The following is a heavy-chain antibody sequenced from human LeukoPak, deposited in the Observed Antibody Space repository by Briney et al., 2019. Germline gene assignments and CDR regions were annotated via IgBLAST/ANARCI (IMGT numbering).Heavy chain of an antibody. CDR1: GGTFSSYA. CDR2: IIPILGIA. V-gene: IGHV1-69*04. CDR3: ATERWDYYYYMDV. J-gene: IGHJ6*03. Sequence: ASVKVSCKASGGTFSSYAISWVRQAPGQGLEWMGRIIPILGIAIYAQKFQGRVTMTEDTSTDTAYMELSSLRSEDTAVYYCATERWDYYYYMDVWGKGTTVTVSS. D-gene: IGHD3-16*01.